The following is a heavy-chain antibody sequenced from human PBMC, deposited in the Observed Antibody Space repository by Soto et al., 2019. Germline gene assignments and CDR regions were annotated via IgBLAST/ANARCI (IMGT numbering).Heavy chain of an antibody. CDR3: AGPWITE. V-gene: IGHV1-8*01. CDR2: MSPNSGNT. CDR1: GYTFTSYT. Sequence: AWVNVSLKASGYTFTSYTINWVQQATGQGLEWMGWMSPNSGNTGYSQKFQCRGTMTRDTTRSAAYIDLDTPGDEQTCGYYCAGPWITEWGR. D-gene: IGHD3-16*01. J-gene: IGHJ2*01.